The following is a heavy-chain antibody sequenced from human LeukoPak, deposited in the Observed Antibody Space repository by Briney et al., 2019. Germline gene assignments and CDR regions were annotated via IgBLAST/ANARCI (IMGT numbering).Heavy chain of an antibody. Sequence: PSETLSPTCTVSGGSISTFYWTWIRQPPGKGLEWIGSISYSGSTNYSPSLEGRVTMSVDTSKNQFSLKLRAVTAADTAVYFCARQELSYGSGSHFDYWGQGILVTVSS. CDR1: GGSISTFY. CDR3: ARQELSYGSGSHFDY. V-gene: IGHV4-59*08. D-gene: IGHD3-16*02. J-gene: IGHJ4*02. CDR2: ISYSGST.